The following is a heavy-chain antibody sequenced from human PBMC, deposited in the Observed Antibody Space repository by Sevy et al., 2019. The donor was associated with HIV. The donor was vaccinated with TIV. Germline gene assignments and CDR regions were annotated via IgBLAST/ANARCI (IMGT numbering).Heavy chain of an antibody. J-gene: IGHJ4*02. D-gene: IGHD2-8*01. V-gene: IGHV3-15*01. CDR3: TTVLGYCTNGVCSQSHY. CDR1: GFTFSNAW. Sequence: GGSLRLSCAASGFTFSNAWMGWVRQAPGKGLEWVGRIKSKTDGGTTDYAAPVKGRFTISSDDSKNTLYLQMNSLKTEDTAVYYCTTVLGYCTNGVCSQSHYWGQGTLVTVSS. CDR2: IKSKTDGGTT.